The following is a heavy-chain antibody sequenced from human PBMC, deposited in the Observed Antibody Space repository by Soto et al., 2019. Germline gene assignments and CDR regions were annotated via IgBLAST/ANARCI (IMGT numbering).Heavy chain of an antibody. D-gene: IGHD6-13*01. CDR2: VYNSGST. CDR1: GGSISSNY. V-gene: IGHV4-59*01. J-gene: IGHJ5*02. CDR3: ARYRREAVAGGHNWFDP. Sequence: PSETLSLTCTVSGGSISSNYWTWIRQPPGKGLEWIGYVYNSGSTNYNPSLKSRVTISEDTSKSQFSLKVNSMTAADTAVYYCARYRREAVAGGHNWFDPWGQGTLVTAPQ.